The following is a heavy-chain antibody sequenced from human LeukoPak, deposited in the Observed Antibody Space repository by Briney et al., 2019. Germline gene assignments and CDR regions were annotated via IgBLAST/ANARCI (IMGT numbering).Heavy chain of an antibody. J-gene: IGHJ4*02. CDR2: IDYTGST. CDR3: ARGSGRQLNY. D-gene: IGHD3-10*01. V-gene: IGHV4-59*08. Sequence: PSETLSLTCTVSGGSISNFYWSWIRQPPGKGLEWIGYIDYTGSTNYNPSLKGRVTISLDTSKSQFSLRLTSVTAADTAVYYCARGSGRQLNYWGQGTLVTVSS. CDR1: GGSISNFY.